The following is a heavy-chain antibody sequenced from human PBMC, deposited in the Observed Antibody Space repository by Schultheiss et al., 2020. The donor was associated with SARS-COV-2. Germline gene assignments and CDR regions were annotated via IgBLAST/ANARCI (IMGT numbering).Heavy chain of an antibody. V-gene: IGHV3-74*01. CDR3: TTVGPSDGGGTDP. Sequence: GGSLRLSCAASGFTFSSYSMNWVRQAPGKGLVWVSRINSDGSSTSYADSVKGRFTISRDNAKNSLYLQMNSLRAEDTAVYYCTTVGPSDGGGTDPWGQGTLVTVSS. D-gene: IGHD5-24*01. CDR1: GFTFSSYS. CDR2: INSDGSST. J-gene: IGHJ5*02.